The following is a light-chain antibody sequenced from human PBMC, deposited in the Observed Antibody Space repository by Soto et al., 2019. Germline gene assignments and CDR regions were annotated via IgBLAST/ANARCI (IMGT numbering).Light chain of an antibody. CDR2: DAF. CDR3: QQRTRWPPVT. Sequence: ESVLTQSPATLSLSPGERATLSCRASPSVSNSLAWYQHKPGQAPRLLIYDAFNRATGVPTRFSGSGSGTDFTLTISSLEPEDFAVYYCQQRTRWPPVTFGGGTRVEIK. J-gene: IGKJ4*01. CDR1: PSVSNS. V-gene: IGKV3-11*01.